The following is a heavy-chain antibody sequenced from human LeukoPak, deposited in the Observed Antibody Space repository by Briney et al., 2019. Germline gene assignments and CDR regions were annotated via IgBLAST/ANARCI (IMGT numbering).Heavy chain of an antibody. J-gene: IGHJ6*03. D-gene: IGHD6-6*01. V-gene: IGHV3-21*01. CDR2: VSPSSTYI. Sequence: PSETLSLTCAVYGGSFSGYYWSWIRQPPGKGLEWVSFVSPSSTYIYYADSVKGRFTISRDNAKNSLYLQMYSLRAEDTAVYYCARDPATSSYYSYYYMDVWGKGTTVTVSS. CDR3: ARDPATSSYYSYYYMDV. CDR1: GGSFSGYY.